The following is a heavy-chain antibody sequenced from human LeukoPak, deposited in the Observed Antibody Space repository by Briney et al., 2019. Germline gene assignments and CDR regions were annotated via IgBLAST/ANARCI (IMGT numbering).Heavy chain of an antibody. J-gene: IGHJ3*01. CDR2: IKGDGSLK. D-gene: IGHD3-22*01. V-gene: IGHV3-7*01. CDR3: TRDQNYFDSSSYYDAFDV. Sequence: PGGSLRLSCVASGFSFKNYWMIWVRQAPGKGLEWVANIKGDGSLKYYLDSVKGRFTISRENAKNSLWLQMDSLRPEDTAVYYCTRDQNYFDSSSYYDAFDVWGQGTMVTVSS. CDR1: GFSFKNYW.